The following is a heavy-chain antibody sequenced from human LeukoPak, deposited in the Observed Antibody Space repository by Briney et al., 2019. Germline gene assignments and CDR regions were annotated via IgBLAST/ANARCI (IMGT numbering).Heavy chain of an antibody. CDR3: ARPGNPQTSEDYFDY. CDR1: GGSISSYY. J-gene: IGHJ4*02. CDR2: IYTSGST. V-gene: IGHV4-4*07. Sequence: SETLSLTCTVSGGSISSYYWSWIRQPAGKGLEWIGRIYTSGSTNYNPSLKSRVTMSVDTSKNQFSLKLSSVTAADTAVYYCARPGNPQTSEDYFDYWGQGTLVTVSS.